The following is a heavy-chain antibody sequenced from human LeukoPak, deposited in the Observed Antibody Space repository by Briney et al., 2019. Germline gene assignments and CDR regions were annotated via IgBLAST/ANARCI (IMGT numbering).Heavy chain of an antibody. J-gene: IGHJ4*02. CDR2: IRSKADGGTP. D-gene: IGHD2-15*01. Sequence: GGSLRLSCAASGFTFSSYAMHWVRQAPGKGLEWVGHIRSKADGGTPDYIAPVKSRFTISRDDSKDTLYLQMNSLNTEDTAMYYCTTRSPARYCSDGACYSSADYWGQGTLVTVSS. CDR1: GFTFSSYA. V-gene: IGHV3-15*07. CDR3: TTRSPARYCSDGACYSSADY.